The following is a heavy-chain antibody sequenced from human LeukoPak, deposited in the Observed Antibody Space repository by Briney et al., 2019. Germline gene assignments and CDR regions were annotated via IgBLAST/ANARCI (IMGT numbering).Heavy chain of an antibody. CDR1: GFTFSSYSM. V-gene: IGHV4-4*02. CDR2: IYHSGSS. CDR3: ARTAPEGEHGRDFDY. J-gene: IGHJ4*02. D-gene: IGHD1/OR15-1a*01. Sequence: GSLRLSCAASGFTFSSYSMNWVRQPPGKGLEWIGEIYHSGSSNYNPSLKSRVTISVDKSKNQFSLKLSSVTAADTAVYYCARTAPEGEHGRDFDYWGQGTLVTVSS.